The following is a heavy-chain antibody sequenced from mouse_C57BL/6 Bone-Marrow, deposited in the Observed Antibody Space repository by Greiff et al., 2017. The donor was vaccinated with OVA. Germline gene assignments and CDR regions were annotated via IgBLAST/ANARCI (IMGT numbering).Heavy chain of an antibody. V-gene: IGHV5-9-1*02. J-gene: IGHJ2*01. CDR1: GFTFSSYA. Sequence: DVMLVESGEGLVKPGGSLKLSCAASGFTFSSYAMSWVRQTPEKRLEWVAYISSGGDYIYYADTVKGRFTISRDNARNTLYLQMSSLKSEDTAMYYCTRDFRTIDYWGQGTTLTVSS. CDR2: ISSGGDYI. CDR3: TRDFRTIDY.